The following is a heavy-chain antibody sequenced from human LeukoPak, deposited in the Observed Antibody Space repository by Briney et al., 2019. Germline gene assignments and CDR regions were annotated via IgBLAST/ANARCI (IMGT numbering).Heavy chain of an antibody. CDR3: AKEDDYGDWGAKNDY. CDR2: ISGSGGST. CDR1: GLTGSHSY. V-gene: IGHV3-23*01. J-gene: IGHJ4*02. Sequence: GGSLRLSCAASGLTGSHSYMSWVRQAPGKGLEWVSAISGSGGSTYYADPVKGRFTISRDNSKNTLYLQMNSLRAEDTAVYFCAKEDDYGDWGAKNDYWGQGTLVTVSS. D-gene: IGHD4-17*01.